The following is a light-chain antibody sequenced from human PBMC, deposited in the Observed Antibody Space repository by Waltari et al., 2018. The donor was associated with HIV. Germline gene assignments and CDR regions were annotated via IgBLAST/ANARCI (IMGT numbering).Light chain of an antibody. J-gene: IGLJ1*01. Sequence: QSALTQPASVSGSPGQSITISCTGTSSDVGGYNYVSWYQQHPGKAPKLIIYEVTKRPSGVSNRFSGSKSGNTASLTISGLQAEDEADYYCCSCPRSGIRYVFGTGTKVTVL. CDR2: EVT. V-gene: IGLV2-14*01. CDR1: SSDVGGYNY. CDR3: CSCPRSGIRYV.